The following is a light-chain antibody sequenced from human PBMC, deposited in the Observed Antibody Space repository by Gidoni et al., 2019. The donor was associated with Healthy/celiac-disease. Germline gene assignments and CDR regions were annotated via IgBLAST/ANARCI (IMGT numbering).Light chain of an antibody. V-gene: IGLV3-25*02. CDR2: KDR. J-gene: IGLJ2*01. CDR3: QSADSSGTPYVV. CDR1: ALPKQY. Sequence: SSELTQPPSVSVSPGQTARITCSGDALPKQYAYWYQQKPGPAPVLVIYKDRERPSGIPERFSGSSSGTTVTLTISGVQAEDEADYYCQSADSSGTPYVVFGGGTKLTVL.